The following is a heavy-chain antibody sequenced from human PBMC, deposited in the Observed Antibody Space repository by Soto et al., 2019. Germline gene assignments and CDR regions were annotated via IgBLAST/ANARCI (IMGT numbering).Heavy chain of an antibody. Sequence: GGSLRLSCAASGFTFSSYSMNWVRQAPGKGLEWVSSISSSSSYIYYADSVKGRFTIPRDNAKNSLYLQMNSLRAEDTAVYYCARPLGIAAAGTWGQGTLVTVSS. D-gene: IGHD6-13*01. CDR1: GFTFSSYS. V-gene: IGHV3-21*01. CDR3: ARPLGIAAAGT. J-gene: IGHJ4*02. CDR2: ISSSSSYI.